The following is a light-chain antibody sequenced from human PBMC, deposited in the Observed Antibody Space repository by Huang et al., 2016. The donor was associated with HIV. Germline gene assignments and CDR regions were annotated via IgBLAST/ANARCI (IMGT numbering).Light chain of an antibody. CDR2: AAS. CDR1: QGIKNY. V-gene: IGKV1-27*01. Sequence: DIQMTQSPSSLSASVGDRITITCRAGQGIKNYLAWDQHKSGKVPKLLIDAASTLVSGVPSRFSGSGSGTDFTLTITSLQPEDVATCYCQKYDSAPRTFGQGTKVKIK. CDR3: QKYDSAPRT. J-gene: IGKJ1*01.